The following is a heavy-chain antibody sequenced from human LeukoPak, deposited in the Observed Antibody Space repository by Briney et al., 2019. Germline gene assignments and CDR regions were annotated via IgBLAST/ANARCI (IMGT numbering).Heavy chain of an antibody. CDR2: INPNSGGT. Sequence: ASVKVSCKASGYTFTSYYMHWVRQAPGQGLEWMGWINPNSGGTNYAQKFQGRVTMTRDTSISTAYMEVSRLRSDDTAVYYCARDLGGSYYFDSWGQGTLVTVSS. D-gene: IGHD1-26*01. V-gene: IGHV1-2*02. CDR1: GYTFTSYY. J-gene: IGHJ4*02. CDR3: ARDLGGSYYFDS.